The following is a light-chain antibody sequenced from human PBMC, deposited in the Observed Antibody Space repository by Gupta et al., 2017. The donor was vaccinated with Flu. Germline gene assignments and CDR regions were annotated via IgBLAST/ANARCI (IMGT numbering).Light chain of an antibody. V-gene: IGKV3-20*01. Sequence: EIVLTQSPATLSLSPGERATLSCRASQSVTRDYLGWFQQKPGQTPRLLIYDISSRATGIPDRFSGSGSGTDFTLTITRLEPEDFAVYYCQQEDHSPITFGGGTKVEIK. CDR1: QSVTRDY. CDR3: QQEDHSPIT. J-gene: IGKJ4*01. CDR2: DIS.